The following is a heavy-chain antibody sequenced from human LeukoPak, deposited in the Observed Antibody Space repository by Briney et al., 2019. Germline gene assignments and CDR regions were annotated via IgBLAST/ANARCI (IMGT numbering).Heavy chain of an antibody. D-gene: IGHD3-9*01. V-gene: IGHV1-2*02. CDR2: INPNSGGT. CDR1: GYTFTGYY. CDR3: ARGLRYFDWLLYYFDY. J-gene: IGHJ4*02. Sequence: GASVKVSCKASGYTFTGYYMHWVRQAPGQGLEWMGWINPNSGGTNYAQKFQGRVTMTRDTSISTAYMELSRLRSDDTAVYYCARGLRYFDWLLYYFDYWGQGTLVTVSS.